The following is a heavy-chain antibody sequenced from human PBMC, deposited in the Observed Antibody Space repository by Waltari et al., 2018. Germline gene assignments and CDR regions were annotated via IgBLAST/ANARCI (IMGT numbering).Heavy chain of an antibody. CDR2: ISYDGSNK. CDR3: AREGQMVRELDY. Sequence: QVQLVESGGGVVQPGRSLRLSCAASGFTFSSYGMHWVRQAPGKGLEWVAVISYDGSNKYYADSVKGRFTISRDNAKNSLYLQMNSLRAEDTAVYYCAREGQMVRELDYWGQGTLVTVSS. CDR1: GFTFSSYG. D-gene: IGHD3-10*01. J-gene: IGHJ4*02. V-gene: IGHV3-30*03.